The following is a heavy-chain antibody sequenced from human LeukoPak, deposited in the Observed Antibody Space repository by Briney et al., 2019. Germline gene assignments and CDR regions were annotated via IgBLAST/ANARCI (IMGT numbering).Heavy chain of an antibody. CDR2: IKQDGSEK. V-gene: IGHV3-7*01. J-gene: IGHJ6*03. CDR3: ARGGLVPPLYDYYMDV. CDR1: GFTFSSYW. D-gene: IGHD2-2*01. Sequence: PGGSLRLSCAASGFTFSSYWMSWVRQAPGKGLEWVANIKQDGSEKYYVDSVKGRFTISRDNAKNSLYLQMNSLRAEDTAVYYCARGGLVPPLYDYYMDVWGKGTTVTVSS.